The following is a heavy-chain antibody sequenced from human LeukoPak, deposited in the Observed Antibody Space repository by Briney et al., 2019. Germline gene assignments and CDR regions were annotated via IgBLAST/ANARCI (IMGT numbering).Heavy chain of an antibody. Sequence: ASVKVSCKASGYTFTSYGISWVRQAPGQGLEWMGWISAYNGNTNYAQKLQGRVTMTTDTSTSTAYMELRSLRSDDTAVYYCARDHPGPIDYYGFDYWGQGTLVTVSS. CDR1: GYTFTSYG. CDR2: ISAYNGNT. V-gene: IGHV1-18*01. CDR3: ARDHPGPIDYYGFDY. J-gene: IGHJ4*02. D-gene: IGHD3-10*01.